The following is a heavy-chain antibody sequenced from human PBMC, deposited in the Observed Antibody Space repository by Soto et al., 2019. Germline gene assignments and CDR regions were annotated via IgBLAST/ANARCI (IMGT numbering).Heavy chain of an antibody. CDR2: ISYSGSV. CDR3: ATHRRDSSPGARGFEP. CDR1: GGSINSGNYY. Sequence: QLQLQESGPGLVKPSETLSLTCTVSGGSINSGNYYWDWIRQPPGKGLEWIGDISYSGSVNYISSVKRRVTISVDRSQNQFSRRLTSVAAADTAVYYCATHRRDSSPGARGFEPWGQGTLVTVSS. J-gene: IGHJ5*02. V-gene: IGHV4-39*01. D-gene: IGHD3-10*01.